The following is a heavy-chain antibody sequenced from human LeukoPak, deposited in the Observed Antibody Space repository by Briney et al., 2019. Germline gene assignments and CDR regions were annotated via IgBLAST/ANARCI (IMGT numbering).Heavy chain of an antibody. V-gene: IGHV3-21*01. Sequence: PGGSLRLSCAASGFSFSSYSMNWVRQAPGKGLEWVSSISSSGTYTYYADSVRGRFTISRDNAKNSLYLQMNSLRAEDTAIYYCTRDVATPGPFDIWGQGTMVTVSS. J-gene: IGHJ3*02. CDR2: ISSSGTYT. D-gene: IGHD5-12*01. CDR1: GFSFSSYS. CDR3: TRDVATPGPFDI.